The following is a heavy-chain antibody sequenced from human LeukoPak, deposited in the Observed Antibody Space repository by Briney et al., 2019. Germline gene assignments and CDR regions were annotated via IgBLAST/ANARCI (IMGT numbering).Heavy chain of an antibody. CDR2: INPNSLIP. D-gene: IGHD4-17*01. V-gene: IGHV1-8*01. CDR1: GYTLSDYD. Sequence: GASVKVSCKASGYTLSDYDINWVRQAPGQGLEYMGWINPNSLIPGYARKFRGRVTLTMDTSIRTAYMELSGLTYDDTAICYCARVKPVPTVSFDPWGQGTLVTVSS. J-gene: IGHJ5*02. CDR3: ARVKPVPTVSFDP.